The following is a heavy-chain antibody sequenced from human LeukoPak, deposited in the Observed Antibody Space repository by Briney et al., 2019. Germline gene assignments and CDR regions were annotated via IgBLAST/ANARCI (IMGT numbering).Heavy chain of an antibody. CDR2: ISSSGSTI. V-gene: IGHV3-11*01. J-gene: IGHJ6*03. CDR3: ARAHFRCSSTRCYSPSYYYMDV. CDR1: GFTFSEYY. Sequence: GGSLRLSCAASGFTFSEYYMSWIRQAPGKGLEWVSYISSSGSTIYYADSVKGRFTVSRDNAENLLYVQMNSLRAEDTAVYYCARAHFRCSSTRCYSPSYYYMDVWGKGTTVTVSS. D-gene: IGHD2-2*02.